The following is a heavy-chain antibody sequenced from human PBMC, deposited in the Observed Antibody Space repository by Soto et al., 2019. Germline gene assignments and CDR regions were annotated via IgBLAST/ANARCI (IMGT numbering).Heavy chain of an antibody. Sequence: QVQLVQSGAEEKKPGASVKVSCKASGYTFTSYAMHWVRQAPGQRLEWMGWINAGNGNTKYSQKFQGRVTSTSDRSESTAYMELRSLRSEDTAVYYCARSIVVVTALDYWGQGTLVTVSS. V-gene: IGHV1-3*05. CDR3: ARSIVVVTALDY. CDR2: INAGNGNT. D-gene: IGHD2-21*02. CDR1: GYTFTSYA. J-gene: IGHJ4*02.